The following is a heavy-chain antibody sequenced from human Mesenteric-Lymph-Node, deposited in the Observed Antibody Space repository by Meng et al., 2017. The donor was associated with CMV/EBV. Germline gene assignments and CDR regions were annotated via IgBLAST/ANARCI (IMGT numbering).Heavy chain of an antibody. CDR3: ARGNHYYDSSGYYTGTFDY. CDR2: IYYSGST. V-gene: IGHV4-39*07. CDR1: GGSISSSSYY. D-gene: IGHD3-22*01. Sequence: SETLSLTCTVSGGSISSSSYYWGWIRQPPGKGLEWIGSIYYSGSTYYNPSLKSRVTISVDTSKNQFSLKLSSVTAADTAVYYCARGNHYYDSSGYYTGTFDYWGQGTLVTVSS. J-gene: IGHJ4*02.